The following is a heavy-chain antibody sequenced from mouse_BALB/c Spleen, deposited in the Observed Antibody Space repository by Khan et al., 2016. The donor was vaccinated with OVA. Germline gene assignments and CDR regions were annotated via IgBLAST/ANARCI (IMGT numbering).Heavy chain of an antibody. V-gene: IGHV1-80*01. Sequence: QVQLQQPGAELVRPGSSVKISCKASGYTFSSSWMNWVKHRPGQGLEWIGQIYPGNDDTDYNGKFKDKASLTADKSSRTAYMQLTSLTSEDSAVYFGARYFGSRFAYWGQGTLVTVAA. CDR1: GYTFSSSW. CDR2: IYPGNDDT. D-gene: IGHD1-1*01. J-gene: IGHJ3*01. CDR3: ARYFGSRFAY.